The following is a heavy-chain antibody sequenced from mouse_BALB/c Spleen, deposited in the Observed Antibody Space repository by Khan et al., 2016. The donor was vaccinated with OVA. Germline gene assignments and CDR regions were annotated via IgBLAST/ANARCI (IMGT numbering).Heavy chain of an antibody. CDR3: ARGPYFGNYFAMDY. CDR2: IWGDGIT. Sequence: VQLQESGPGLVAPSQSLSITCTVSGFSLTGYGVNWVRQPPGKGLEWLGVIWGDGITDYNSALKSRLSIGKDNSKSQVFLKMNSLQTDDTARYYCARGPYFGNYFAMDYWGQGTSVTVSS. J-gene: IGHJ4*01. V-gene: IGHV2-6-7*01. CDR1: GFSLTGYG. D-gene: IGHD2-10*01.